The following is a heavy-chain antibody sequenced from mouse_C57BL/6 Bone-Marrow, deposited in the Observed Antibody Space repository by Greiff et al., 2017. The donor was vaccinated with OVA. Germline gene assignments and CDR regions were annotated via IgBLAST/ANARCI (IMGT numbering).Heavy chain of an antibody. CDR2: IDPNSGGT. Sequence: QVQLQQPGAELVKPGASVKLSCKASGYTFTSYWMHWVKQRPGRGLEWIGRIDPNSGGTKYNEKFKSKATLTVDKPSSTAYMQLSSLTSEDSAVYYCARSGSLFITTVVANVDYWGQGTTLTVSS. CDR1: GYTFTSYW. D-gene: IGHD1-1*01. CDR3: ARSGSLFITTVVANVDY. J-gene: IGHJ2*01. V-gene: IGHV1-72*01.